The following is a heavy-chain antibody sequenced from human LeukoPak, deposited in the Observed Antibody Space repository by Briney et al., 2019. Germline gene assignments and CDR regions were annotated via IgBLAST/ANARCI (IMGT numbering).Heavy chain of an antibody. CDR3: ARDGYSSSWHFFDY. V-gene: IGHV4-4*07. D-gene: IGHD6-13*01. CDR1: GGSISRYY. CDR2: IYTSGST. Sequence: SETLSLTCTVSGGSISRYYWSWIRQPAGKGREWIGRIYTSGSTNYNPSLKSRVTMSVDTSKNQFSLKLSSVTAADTAVYYCARDGYSSSWHFFDYWGQGTLVTVSS. J-gene: IGHJ4*02.